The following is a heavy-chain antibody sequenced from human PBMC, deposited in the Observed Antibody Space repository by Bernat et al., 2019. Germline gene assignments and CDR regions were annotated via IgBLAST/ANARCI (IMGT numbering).Heavy chain of an antibody. CDR1: GFSFSSYA. D-gene: IGHD3-10*01. Sequence: EVQLVESGGGFVQSGGSLRLSCAASGFSFSSYAMYWVRQAPGKGLEWVSAISGSGDSTYYADSVKGLFSISRDSSKNTLYLQLNSLRAEDTAIFYCARDVGPTVMVQGVISPWGQGTLVTVSS. V-gene: IGHV3-23*04. CDR2: ISGSGDST. CDR3: ARDVGPTVMVQGVISP. J-gene: IGHJ5*02.